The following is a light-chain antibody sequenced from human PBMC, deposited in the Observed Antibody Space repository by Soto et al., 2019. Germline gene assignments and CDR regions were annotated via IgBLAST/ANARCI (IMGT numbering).Light chain of an antibody. CDR1: QSVINN. CDR3: QQYSQWPLT. V-gene: IGKV3-15*01. Sequence: VLTQSPATLSLSPGERATLSCRASQSVINNLAWYQQKPGQAPRLLIYAASSRATGIPARFSGSGSGTDFTLTISSLQSEDFAIYYCQQYSQWPLTFGQGTRLEIK. CDR2: AAS. J-gene: IGKJ5*01.